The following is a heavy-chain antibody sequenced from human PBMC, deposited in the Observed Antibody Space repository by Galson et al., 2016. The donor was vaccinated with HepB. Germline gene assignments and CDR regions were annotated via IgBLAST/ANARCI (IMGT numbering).Heavy chain of an antibody. V-gene: IGHV6-1*01. Sequence: CAISGDSVSSNSAAWNWIRQSPSRGLEWLGRTYYRSKWYKDYAVSVRGRITINPDTSKNQPSLQLGSVTPEDTAVYYCARDFHDYGGHSVRYFDLWGRGNLVTVSS. D-gene: IGHD4-23*01. CDR3: ARDFHDYGGHSVRYFDL. CDR2: TYYRSKWYK. CDR1: GDSVSSNSAA. J-gene: IGHJ2*01.